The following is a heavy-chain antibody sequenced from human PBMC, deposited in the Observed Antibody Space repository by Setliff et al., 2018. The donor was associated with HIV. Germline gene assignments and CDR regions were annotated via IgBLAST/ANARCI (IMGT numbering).Heavy chain of an antibody. V-gene: IGHV4-4*02. CDR3: ARVPTSSWYVTTQRTKEYFHQ. CDR2: INHSGST. Sequence: SETLSLTCAVSGGSISSSNWWSWVRQPPGKGLEWIGEINHSGSTNNDPSLKGRVTISVDTSRNQFSLELHSVTAADTAIYYCARVPTSSWYVTTQRTKEYFHQWGQGTLVTVSS. J-gene: IGHJ1*01. D-gene: IGHD6-13*01. CDR1: GGSISSSNW.